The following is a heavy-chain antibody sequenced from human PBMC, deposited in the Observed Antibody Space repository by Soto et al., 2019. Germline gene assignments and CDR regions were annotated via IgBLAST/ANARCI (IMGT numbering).Heavy chain of an antibody. D-gene: IGHD3-3*01. V-gene: IGHV3-74*01. CDR3: VRGSAGWSGMDV. CDR1: GFTFTRHW. J-gene: IGHJ6*02. Sequence: EVQLVESGGGLVQPGGSLSLSCATSGFTFTRHWMYWIRQTPGKGLVWVSRVSQSGSVTNYEDSVKGRFTISRDNAKNTVYLQMNSLRAEDTGEYYCVRGSAGWSGMDVWGQGTTVTVSS. CDR2: VSQSGSVT.